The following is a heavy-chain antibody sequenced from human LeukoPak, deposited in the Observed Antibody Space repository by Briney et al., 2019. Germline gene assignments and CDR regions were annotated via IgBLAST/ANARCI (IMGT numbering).Heavy chain of an antibody. V-gene: IGHV3-64*02. D-gene: IGHD3-3*01. J-gene: IGHJ6*02. CDR2: ISSNGGST. CDR1: GFTFSNYA. Sequence: PGGSLRLSCAASGFTFSNYAMHWVRQAPGEGLEYVSAISSNGGSTYYADSVKGRFTIYRDNSKNTLFLQMGSLRVEDMAVYYCARGLRAYYYYGMDVWGQGTTVTVSS. CDR3: ARGLRAYYYYGMDV.